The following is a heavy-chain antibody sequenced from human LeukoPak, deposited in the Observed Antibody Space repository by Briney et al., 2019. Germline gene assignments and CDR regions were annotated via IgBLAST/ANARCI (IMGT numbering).Heavy chain of an antibody. CDR1: GFTFSSYG. D-gene: IGHD3-9*01. CDR2: IWYDGSNK. CDR3: ASLVLRYFDWSLTRGTDY. V-gene: IGHV3-33*01. J-gene: IGHJ4*02. Sequence: GGSLRLSCAASGFTFSSYGMHWVRQAPGKGLEWVAVIWYDGSNKYYADSVKGRFTISRDNSKNTLYLQMNSLRAEDTAVYYCASLVLRYFDWSLTRGTDYWGQGTLVTVSS.